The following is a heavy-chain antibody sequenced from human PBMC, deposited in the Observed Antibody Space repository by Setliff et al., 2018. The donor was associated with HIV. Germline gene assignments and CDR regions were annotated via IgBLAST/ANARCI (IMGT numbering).Heavy chain of an antibody. CDR1: GGSISGYY. CDR2: IHYRGNT. V-gene: IGHV4-59*01. Sequence: ETLSLTCTVSGGSISGYYWTWIRQPPFKGLEWIGYIHYRGNTDYNPSLKSRVTMSVDTSKNQFSLKLSSVTAADTAVYYCARLVVSAAVPQDYFDYWGQGTLVTVSS. CDR3: ARLVVSAAVPQDYFDY. J-gene: IGHJ4*02. D-gene: IGHD6-6*01.